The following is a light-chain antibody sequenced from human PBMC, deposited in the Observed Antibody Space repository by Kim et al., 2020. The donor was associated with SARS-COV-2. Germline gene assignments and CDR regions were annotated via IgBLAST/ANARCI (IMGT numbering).Light chain of an antibody. J-gene: IGKJ5*01. CDR2: GAS. CDR1: QDISND. V-gene: IGKV1-17*01. CDR3: QQNSSSPIT. Sequence: DIQMTQSPSSLSASVGDRVTITCRASQDISNDLGWYQQKPGKAPKRLIYGASSLQSGVPSRFSGSGSGTEFTLTISSVQPEDFATYYCQQNSSSPITFGQGTRLEIK.